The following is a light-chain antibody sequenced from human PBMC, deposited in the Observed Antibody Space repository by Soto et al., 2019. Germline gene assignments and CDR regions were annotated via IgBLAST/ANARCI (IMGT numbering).Light chain of an antibody. J-gene: IGKJ1*01. V-gene: IGKV3D-20*02. Sequence: PGEVDTLSCRASQSVSNNYLAWYQQKPGQAPRFLIYGASTRATGIPARFSGSGSGTDFTLTITSLEPEDFAVYYCQQRRNWPPTFGQGTKVDIK. CDR1: QSVSNNY. CDR3: QQRRNWPPT. CDR2: GAS.